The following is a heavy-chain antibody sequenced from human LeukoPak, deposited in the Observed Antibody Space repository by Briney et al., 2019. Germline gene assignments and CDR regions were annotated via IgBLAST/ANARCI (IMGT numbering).Heavy chain of an antibody. J-gene: IGHJ2*01. CDR2: IHYSGGT. Sequence: SETLSLTCSVSGGSISNYYWSWIRQPPGKGLEWIGYIHYSGGTNYNPSLKSRVTISVDTSKNQFSLKLSSVTAADTAVYYCARSDDTSGYYYRFDLWGRGTLVTVSS. D-gene: IGHD3-22*01. V-gene: IGHV4-59*01. CDR1: GGSISNYY. CDR3: ARSDDTSGYYYRFDL.